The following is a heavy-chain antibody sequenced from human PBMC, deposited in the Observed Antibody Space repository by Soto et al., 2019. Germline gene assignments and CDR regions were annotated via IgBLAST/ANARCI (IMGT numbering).Heavy chain of an antibody. CDR2: IKQDGSDT. Sequence: EVQVVESGGGLVQPGGSLRLSCAASGFSFSSYWMSWVHQAPGKGPEWVANIKQDGSDTYYVDSVKGRFTISRDNARNSLSLQMNSLRSEDTAVYFCARAGGSGGFMDVWGKGTTVTVSS. V-gene: IGHV3-7*01. J-gene: IGHJ6*04. CDR1: GFSFSSYW. CDR3: ARAGGSGGFMDV. D-gene: IGHD2-15*01.